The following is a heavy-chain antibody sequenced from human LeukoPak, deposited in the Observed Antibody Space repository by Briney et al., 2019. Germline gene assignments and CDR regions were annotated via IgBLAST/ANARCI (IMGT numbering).Heavy chain of an antibody. CDR2: IRYNGNNQ. J-gene: IGHJ4*02. V-gene: IGHV3-30*02. Sequence: PGRSLRLSCAASGFTFNNYGMHWVRQAPGKGLEWVAFIRYNGNNQYYADSVKGRFTISRDNSKNTLYLQMNSLRLEDTAVYYCANWPVGATLGYFDYWGQGTLVTVSS. CDR3: ANWPVGATLGYFDY. CDR1: GFTFNNYG. D-gene: IGHD1-26*01.